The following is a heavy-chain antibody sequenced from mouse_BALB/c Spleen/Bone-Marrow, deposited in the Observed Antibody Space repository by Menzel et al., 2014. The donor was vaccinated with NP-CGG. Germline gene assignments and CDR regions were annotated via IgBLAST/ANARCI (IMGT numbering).Heavy chain of an antibody. CDR3: ARPPYYGSSEWYFDV. CDR2: ISGGGSYT. Sequence: VQLKESGGGLVKSGGSLKLSCAASGFSFNSYGMSWVRQTPEKRLEWVATISGGGSYTYYPDSVKGRFTISRDNAKNTLYLQMSSLRSEDTAMYYCARPPYYGSSEWYFDVWGAGTTVTVPS. D-gene: IGHD1-1*01. J-gene: IGHJ1*01. CDR1: GFSFNSYG. V-gene: IGHV5-9-3*01.